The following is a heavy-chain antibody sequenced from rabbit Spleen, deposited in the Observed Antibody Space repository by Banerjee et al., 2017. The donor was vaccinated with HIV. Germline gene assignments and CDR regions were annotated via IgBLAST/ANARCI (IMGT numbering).Heavy chain of an antibody. D-gene: IGHD7-1*01. CDR3: ARDTGTSFSTYGMDL. CDR1: GFSFSSSDY. Sequence: QSLEESGGDLVKPGASLTLTCTASGFSFSSSDYMCWVRQAPGKGLEWISCIDGSSSDFTYSATWAKGRFTCSKTSSTTVTLQMTSLTVADTATYFCARDTGTSFSTYGMDLWGPGTLVTVS. V-gene: IGHV1S40*01. CDR2: IDGSSSDFT. J-gene: IGHJ6*01.